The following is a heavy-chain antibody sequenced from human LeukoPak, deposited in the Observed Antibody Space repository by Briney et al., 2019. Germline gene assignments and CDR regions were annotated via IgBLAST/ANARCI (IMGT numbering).Heavy chain of an antibody. J-gene: IGHJ4*02. V-gene: IGHV3-7*01. Sequence: GGSLRLSCAASGFTFSSYWMSWVRQAPGKGLEWVANIKEDGSEKYYVDSVKGRFTISRDNAKTSLYLQMNSLRAEDTAVYYCARAHHFYDFWSGYYVPYYFDYWGQGTLVTVSS. CDR1: GFTFSSYW. D-gene: IGHD3-3*01. CDR2: IKEDGSEK. CDR3: ARAHHFYDFWSGYYVPYYFDY.